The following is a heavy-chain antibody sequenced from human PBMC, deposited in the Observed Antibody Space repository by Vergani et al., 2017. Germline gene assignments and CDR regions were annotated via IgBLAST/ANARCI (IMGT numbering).Heavy chain of an antibody. CDR2: IYYSGST. V-gene: IGHV4-31*03. J-gene: IGHJ5*02. D-gene: IGHD6-19*01. CDR3: ARAIAVAAPVGVGPNWFDP. Sequence: QVQLQESGPGLVKPSQTLSLTCTVSGGSISSGGYYWSWIRQHPGKGLEWIGYIYYSGSTYYNPSLKSRVTISVDTSKNQFSLKLSSVTAADTAVYYCARAIAVAAPVGVGPNWFDPWGQGTLVTVSS. CDR1: GGSISSGGYY.